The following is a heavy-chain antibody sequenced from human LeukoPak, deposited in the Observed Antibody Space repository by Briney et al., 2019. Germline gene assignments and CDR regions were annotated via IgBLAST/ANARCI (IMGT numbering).Heavy chain of an antibody. Sequence: SETLSLTCTAPDCSISSYYWSWIRQPPGKGLEWIGYIYYSGSTNYNPSLKSRVTISVDTSKNQFSLKLSSVTAADTAVYYCASTSSSGWYYFDYWGQGTLVTVSS. J-gene: IGHJ4*02. CDR3: ASTSSSGWYYFDY. D-gene: IGHD6-19*01. CDR2: IYYSGST. V-gene: IGHV4-59*01. CDR1: DCSISSYY.